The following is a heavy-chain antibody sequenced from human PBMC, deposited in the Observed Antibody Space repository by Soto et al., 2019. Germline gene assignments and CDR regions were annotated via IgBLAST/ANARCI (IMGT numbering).Heavy chain of an antibody. J-gene: IGHJ4*02. Sequence: PSETLSLTCTVSGGPLSSGSYYWSWIRQPPGKGLEWIGNIYYSGSTNYNPSLKSRVTISVDTSKNRFSLKLSSLTAADTAVYYCSRVGGYYGDYPNFDYWGQGTRVTVPQ. D-gene: IGHD4-17*01. CDR1: GGPLSSGSYY. V-gene: IGHV4-61*01. CDR3: SRVGGYYGDYPNFDY. CDR2: IYYSGST.